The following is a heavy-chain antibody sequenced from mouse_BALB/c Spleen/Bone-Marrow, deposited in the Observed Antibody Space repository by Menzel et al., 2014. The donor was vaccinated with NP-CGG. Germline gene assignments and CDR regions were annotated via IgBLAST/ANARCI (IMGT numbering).Heavy chain of an antibody. CDR1: GYSITSDYA. D-gene: IGHD1-1*01. Sequence: EVQLQQSGPGLVKPSQSLSLLCTVTGYSITSDYAWNWIRPFPGNKLEWMGYISYSGNTRYNPSLKSRISISRDTSKNQFFLQLNSVTTEDTATYYCARTHYYGSSYPYWGQGTLVTVSA. CDR3: ARTHYYGSSYPY. CDR2: ISYSGNT. V-gene: IGHV3-2*02. J-gene: IGHJ3*01.